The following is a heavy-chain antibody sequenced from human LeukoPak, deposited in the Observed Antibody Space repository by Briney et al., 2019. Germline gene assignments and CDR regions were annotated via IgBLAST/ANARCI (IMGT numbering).Heavy chain of an antibody. CDR2: MSYDGNNK. CDR3: ARGGSGLFSWFDP. D-gene: IGHD3/OR15-3a*01. V-gene: IGHV3-30-3*01. J-gene: IGHJ5*02. Sequence: GRPLRISCVASGLTFTDYAINWIRQAPGKGLEWVAVMSYDGNNKYYPDSVKGRFTISRDNSKNTLFLQMDSLGPEDTAIYYCARGGSGLFSWFDPWGQGTLVTVSS. CDR1: GLTFTDYA.